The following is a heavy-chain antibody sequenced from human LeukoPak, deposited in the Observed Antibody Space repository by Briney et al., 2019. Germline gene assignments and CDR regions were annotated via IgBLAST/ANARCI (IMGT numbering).Heavy chain of an antibody. Sequence: SETLSLTCAVYGGXFSGYYWSWIRQPPGKGLEWIGEINHSGSTNYNPSLKSRVTISVDTSKNQFSLKLSSVTAADTAVYYCARVYYYDSSGYYPYWGQGTLVTVSS. CDR1: GGXFSGYY. D-gene: IGHD3-22*01. CDR2: INHSGST. CDR3: ARVYYYDSSGYYPY. J-gene: IGHJ4*02. V-gene: IGHV4-34*01.